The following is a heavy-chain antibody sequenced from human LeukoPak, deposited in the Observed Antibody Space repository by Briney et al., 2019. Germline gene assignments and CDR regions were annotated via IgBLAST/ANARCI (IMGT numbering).Heavy chain of an antibody. CDR3: AKDTPIRAWEEGAFDI. CDR2: IKEDGSEK. D-gene: IGHD1-26*01. Sequence: PGGSLRLSCAASGFTFSSYWMSWVRQAPGKGLEWVTNIKEDGSEKYYVDSEKGRFTISRHNAKNSLYLQMNSLRAEDTAVYYCAKDTPIRAWEEGAFDIWGQGTMVTVSS. CDR1: GFTFSSYW. V-gene: IGHV3-7*03. J-gene: IGHJ3*02.